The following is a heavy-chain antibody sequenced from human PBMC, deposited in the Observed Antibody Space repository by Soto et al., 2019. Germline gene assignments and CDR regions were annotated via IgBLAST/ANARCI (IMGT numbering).Heavy chain of an antibody. CDR3: AKELPGITIFGVASQEYYYYGMDV. J-gene: IGHJ6*02. V-gene: IGHV3-53*01. Sequence: GGSLRLSCAAAGCTGSSIYMSWVSQDPGKGLEWVSVIYSGGSTYYADSVKGRFTISRDNSKNTLYLQMNSLRAEDTAVYYCAKELPGITIFGVASQEYYYYGMDVWGQGTTVTVSS. CDR2: IYSGGST. D-gene: IGHD3-3*01. CDR1: GCTGSSIY.